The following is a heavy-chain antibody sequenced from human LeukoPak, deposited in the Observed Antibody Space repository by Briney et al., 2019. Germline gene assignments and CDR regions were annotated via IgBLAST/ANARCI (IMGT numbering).Heavy chain of an antibody. CDR2: TYYRSKWYN. D-gene: IGHD3-16*01. Sequence: RSQTLSLTCAISGDSVSSNSVTWNWIRQSPSRGLEWLGRTYYRSKWYNDYAVSVKSRITINPDTSKNQFSLQLNSVTPEDTAVYYCARDPTSFDAFDIWGQGTMVTVSS. CDR1: GDSVSSNSVT. CDR3: ARDPTSFDAFDI. J-gene: IGHJ3*02. V-gene: IGHV6-1*01.